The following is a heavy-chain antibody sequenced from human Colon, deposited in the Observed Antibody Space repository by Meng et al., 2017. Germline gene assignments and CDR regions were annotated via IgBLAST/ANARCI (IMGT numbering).Heavy chain of an antibody. CDR2: IFNDGNNI. J-gene: IGHJ4*02. CDR3: AKDGVFFHLHD. V-gene: IGHV3-30*02. CDR1: GFSFGSSA. D-gene: IGHD6-6*01. Sequence: GESLKISCSASGFSFGSSAMYWVRQAPGKGLEWVSFIFNDGNNIHYSDPVRGRVAISRDNSKNMLYLQMNSLRVEDTAIYYCAKDGVFFHLHDWGLGTLVTVSS.